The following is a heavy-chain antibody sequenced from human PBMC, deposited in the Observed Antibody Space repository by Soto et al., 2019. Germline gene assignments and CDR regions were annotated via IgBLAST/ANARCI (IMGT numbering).Heavy chain of an antibody. D-gene: IGHD4-17*01. CDR3: ARVKGTVTTTRDYYFDY. Sequence: SETLSLTCTVSGGSISSGDYYWSWIRQPPGKGLEWIGYIYYSGSTYYNPSLKSRVTISVDTSKNQFSLKLSSVTAADTAVYYCARVKGTVTTTRDYYFDYWGQGTLVTVPS. CDR2: IYYSGST. J-gene: IGHJ4*02. V-gene: IGHV4-30-4*01. CDR1: GGSISSGDYY.